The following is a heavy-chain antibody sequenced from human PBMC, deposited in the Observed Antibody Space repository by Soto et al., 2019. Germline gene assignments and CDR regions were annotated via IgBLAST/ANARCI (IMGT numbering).Heavy chain of an antibody. CDR2: MNPNSGNT. J-gene: IGHJ5*02. D-gene: IGHD6-6*01. CDR1: GYTFTSYD. V-gene: IGHV1-8*02. Sequence: QVQLVQSGAEVKKPGASVKVSCKASGYTFTSYDINWVRQATGQGLEWMGWMNPNSGNTRYAQKFPGRVPMTRNTSSSTAYMELRSLRSEETAVFYCAGENGSSGSDPWGQGTEVTVSS. CDR3: AGENGSSGSDP.